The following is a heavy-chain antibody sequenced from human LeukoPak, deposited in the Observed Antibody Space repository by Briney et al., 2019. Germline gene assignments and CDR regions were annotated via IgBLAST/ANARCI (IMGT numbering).Heavy chain of an antibody. CDR2: ISSSSSTI. CDR3: ARDGEFTNHIDH. V-gene: IGHV3-48*04. CDR1: GFTFSSYS. Sequence: QPGGSLRLSCAASGFTFSSYSMNWVRQAPGKGLEWVSYISSSSSTIYYADSVKGRFTISRDNAKNSLYLQMSSLRVEDTAIYFCARDGEFTNHIDHWGQGTLVTVSP. J-gene: IGHJ4*02. D-gene: IGHD1-14*01.